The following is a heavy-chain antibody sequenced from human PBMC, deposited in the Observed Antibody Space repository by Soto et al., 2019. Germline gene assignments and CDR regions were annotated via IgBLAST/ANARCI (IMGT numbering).Heavy chain of an antibody. V-gene: IGHV5-51*01. CDR2: IYPGDSDT. Sequence: GESLKISCEGSGYIFTSYWIAWVRQMPGKGLEWMGIIYPGDSDTRCSPSFQGQVTISADKSISTVYLQWSSLKVSDTAMYYCARVAWNFYKTGDVWGQGTTVTVYS. D-gene: IGHD3-10*01. J-gene: IGHJ6*02. CDR1: GYIFTSYW. CDR3: ARVAWNFYKTGDV.